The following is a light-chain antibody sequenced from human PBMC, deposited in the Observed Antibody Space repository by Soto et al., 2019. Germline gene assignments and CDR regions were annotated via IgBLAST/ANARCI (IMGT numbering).Light chain of an antibody. CDR1: SSNIGSNT. CDR3: SVWDDSLNGPV. V-gene: IGLV1-44*01. Sequence: QSVLTQPPSVSGTPGQRVTISCSGSSSNIGSNTVNWYQQLPGTAPKLLIYSNDQRPSGVPDRFSASKSGTSDSLAISGLQSEDEAVYYCSVWDDSLNGPVFGGGTKLTVL. J-gene: IGLJ3*02. CDR2: SND.